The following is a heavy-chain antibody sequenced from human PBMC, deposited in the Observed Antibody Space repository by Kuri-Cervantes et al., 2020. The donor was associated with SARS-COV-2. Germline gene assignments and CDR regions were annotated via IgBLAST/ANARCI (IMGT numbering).Heavy chain of an antibody. Sequence: SETLSLTCTVSGGSITSYNYYWAWIRQPPGKGLEWIATIYFSGSTYYNPSLKSPVTISVDTSKNQFSLRLTSVTAADTAVYYCARHQLVIPAADPYNYFDPWGQGSLVTVSS. D-gene: IGHD2-2*01. CDR1: GGSITSYNYY. V-gene: IGHV4-39*01. CDR3: ARHQLVIPAADPYNYFDP. CDR2: IYFSGST. J-gene: IGHJ5*02.